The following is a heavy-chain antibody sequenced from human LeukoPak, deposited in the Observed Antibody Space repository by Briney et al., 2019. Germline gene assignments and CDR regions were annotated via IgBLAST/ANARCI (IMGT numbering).Heavy chain of an antibody. J-gene: IGHJ4*02. Sequence: PRGSLRLSCAASGFTFSSYGMHWVRQAPGKGLEWVAVISYDGSNKYYADSVKGRFTISRDNSKNTLYLQMNSLRAEDTAVYYCAKDESMDYWGQGTLVTVSS. D-gene: IGHD6-6*01. CDR2: ISYDGSNK. CDR3: AKDESMDY. CDR1: GFTFSSYG. V-gene: IGHV3-30*18.